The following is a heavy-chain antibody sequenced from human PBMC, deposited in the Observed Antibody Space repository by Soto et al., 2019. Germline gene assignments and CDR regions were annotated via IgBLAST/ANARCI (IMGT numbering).Heavy chain of an antibody. Sequence: SETLSLTCTVSGGSISSGGYYWSWIRQHPGKGLERIGYIYYSGSTYYNPSLKSRVTISVDTSKNQFYLKLSSVTAADTAVYYCARRLYYDSSGFEGGGMDVWGQGTTVTVAS. D-gene: IGHD3-22*01. V-gene: IGHV4-31*03. CDR3: ARRLYYDSSGFEGGGMDV. CDR1: GGSISSGGYY. CDR2: IYYSGST. J-gene: IGHJ6*02.